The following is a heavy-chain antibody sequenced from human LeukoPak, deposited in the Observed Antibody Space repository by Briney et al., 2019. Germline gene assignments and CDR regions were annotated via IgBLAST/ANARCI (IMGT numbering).Heavy chain of an antibody. CDR3: ARSRPYGSGSYYRYYYYYGMDA. CDR1: GGSFSGYY. V-gene: IGHV4-34*01. D-gene: IGHD3-10*01. J-gene: IGHJ6*02. CDR2: INHSGST. Sequence: SETLSLTCAVYGGSFSGYYWSWIRQPPGKGLEWIGEINHSGSTNYNPSLMSRVTISVDTSKNQFSLKLSSVTAADTAVYYCARSRPYGSGSYYRYYYYYGMDAWGQGTTVTVSS.